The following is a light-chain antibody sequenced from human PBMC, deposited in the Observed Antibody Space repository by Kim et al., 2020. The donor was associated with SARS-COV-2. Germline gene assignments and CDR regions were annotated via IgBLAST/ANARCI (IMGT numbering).Light chain of an antibody. J-gene: IGKJ4*01. CDR3: QQLNSYPRLT. CDR2: AAS. V-gene: IGKV1-9*01. CDR1: QGISSY. Sequence: DIQLTQSPSFLSASVGDRVTITCRASQGISSYLAWYQQKPGKVPKLLIYAASTLQSGVPSRFSGSGSGTEFTLTISSLQPEDFATYYCQQLNSYPRLTFGGGTKVDIK.